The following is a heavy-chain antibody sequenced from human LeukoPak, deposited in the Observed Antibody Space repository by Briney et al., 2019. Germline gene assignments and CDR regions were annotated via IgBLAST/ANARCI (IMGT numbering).Heavy chain of an antibody. D-gene: IGHD4-11*01. CDR3: ARHYSDFLTYFDF. V-gene: IGHV3-53*01. J-gene: IGHJ4*02. CDR2: IYDDDQT. Sequence: PGGSLRLSCAASGFTVTSNYMSWVRQAPGKGLEWVSTIYDDDQTHYADSVRGRFTISRDKSKNTLYFQMNSLRAEDTAVYYCARHYSDFLTYFDFWGQGTLVTVSS. CDR1: GFTVTSNY.